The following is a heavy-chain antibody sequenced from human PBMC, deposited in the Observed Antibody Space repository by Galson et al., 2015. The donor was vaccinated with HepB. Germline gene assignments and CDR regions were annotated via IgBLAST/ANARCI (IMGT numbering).Heavy chain of an antibody. V-gene: IGHV3-20*04. D-gene: IGHD3-16*01. CDR2: INWNGGNS. Sequence: SLRLSCAASGFIFNDYGVSWVRQAPGKGLEWVSGINWNGGNSNYADSVKGRYTISRDDAQNSLHLQMNGLRGEDTALYYCARVVITFGLGDSDRYYFDYWGQGTLVTVSS. CDR3: ARVVITFGLGDSDRYYFDY. CDR1: GFIFNDYG. J-gene: IGHJ4*02.